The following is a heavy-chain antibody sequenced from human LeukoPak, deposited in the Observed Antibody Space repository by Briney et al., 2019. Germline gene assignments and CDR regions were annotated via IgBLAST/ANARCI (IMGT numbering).Heavy chain of an antibody. J-gene: IGHJ4*02. Sequence: AASVKVSCKASGGTFSSYAISWVRQAPGQGLERMGGIIPIFGTANYAQKFQGRVTITADESTSTAYMELSSLRSGDTAVYYCARAPKEDSSGRGGYWGQGTLVTVSS. CDR2: IIPIFGTA. CDR3: ARAPKEDSSGRGGY. V-gene: IGHV1-69*13. CDR1: GGTFSSYA. D-gene: IGHD3-22*01.